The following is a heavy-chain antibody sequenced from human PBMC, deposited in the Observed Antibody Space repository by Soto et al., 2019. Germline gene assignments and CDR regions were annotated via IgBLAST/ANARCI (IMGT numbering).Heavy chain of an antibody. D-gene: IGHD6-13*01. CDR3: ARVFSDSSSFFDP. Sequence: PSETLSLTCTVSGGSISSGNYYWSWIRQHPGKGLEWIGYIYYSGSTPYNPSLKSRVTISVDTSKNHFSLKLSSVTAADTAVYYCARVFSDSSSFFDPWGQGTLVTVSS. V-gene: IGHV4-31*03. CDR1: GGSISSGNYY. J-gene: IGHJ5*02. CDR2: IYYSGST.